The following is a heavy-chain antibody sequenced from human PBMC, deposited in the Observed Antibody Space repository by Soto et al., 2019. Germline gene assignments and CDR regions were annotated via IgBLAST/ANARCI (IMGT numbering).Heavy chain of an antibody. CDR3: AREKGGNYYDSSGYFDY. CDR2: IIPIFGTA. CDR1: GGTFSSYA. D-gene: IGHD3-22*01. Sequence: QVQLVQSGAEVKKPGSSVKVSCKASGGTFSSYAISWVRQAPGQGLEWMGGIIPIFGTANYAQKFQGRVTITADESTSTAYMELSSLRSEDTAVYYCAREKGGNYYDSSGYFDYWGQGTLVTVSS. J-gene: IGHJ4*02. V-gene: IGHV1-69*01.